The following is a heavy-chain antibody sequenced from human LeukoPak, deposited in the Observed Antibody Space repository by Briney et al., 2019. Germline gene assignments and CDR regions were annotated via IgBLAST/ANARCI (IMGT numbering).Heavy chain of an antibody. CDR2: ISGSGGST. Sequence: GGSLRLSCAASGFTFSSYAMSRVRQAPGKGLEWVSAISGSGGSTYYADSVKGRFTISRENAKKSLYLEMNSLRADDTAVYHCARGAGTIFGEYYYYMDVWGKGTAVTVSS. CDR1: GFTFSSYA. CDR3: ARGAGTIFGEYYYYMDV. D-gene: IGHD3-3*01. V-gene: IGHV3-23*01. J-gene: IGHJ6*03.